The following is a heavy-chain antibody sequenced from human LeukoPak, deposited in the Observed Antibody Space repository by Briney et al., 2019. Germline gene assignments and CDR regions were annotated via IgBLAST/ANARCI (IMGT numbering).Heavy chain of an antibody. Sequence: QPGGSLRLSCAASGFTFSSYWMSWVRQAPGKGLEWVANIKQDGSEKYYVDSVKGRFTISRDNAKNSLYLQMNSLRAEDTAVYYCARDDGAAAGTDWFDPWGQGTLVTVSS. CDR3: ARDDGAAAGTDWFDP. J-gene: IGHJ5*02. CDR1: GFTFSSYW. CDR2: IKQDGSEK. D-gene: IGHD6-13*01. V-gene: IGHV3-7*01.